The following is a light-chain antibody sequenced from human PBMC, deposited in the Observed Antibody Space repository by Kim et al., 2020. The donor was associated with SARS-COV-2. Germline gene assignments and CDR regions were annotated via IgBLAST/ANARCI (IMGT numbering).Light chain of an antibody. Sequence: QSALTQPASVSGSPGQSITISCTGTSSDVGSFDYVSWYQQHPGKAPKLIIYDVSNRPSGVSNRFSGSKSGNTASLTISGLQAEDEADYYCSSYTSTNTQVVFGGGTKLTVL. J-gene: IGLJ3*02. V-gene: IGLV2-14*03. CDR3: SSYTSTNTQVV. CDR1: SSDVGSFDY. CDR2: DVS.